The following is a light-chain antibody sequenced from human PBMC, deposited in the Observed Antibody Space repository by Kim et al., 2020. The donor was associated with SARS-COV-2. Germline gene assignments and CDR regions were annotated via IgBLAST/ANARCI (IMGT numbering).Light chain of an antibody. V-gene: IGLV4-69*02. J-gene: IGLJ2*01. CDR2: LNSDGSH. Sequence: QPALTQSPSASASLGASVKLTCTLSSGHSSYAIAWHQQQPEKGPRYLMKLNSDGSHSKGDGIPDRFSGSSSGAERYLTISSLQSEDEADYYCQTWGTGIVVFGGGTQLTVL. CDR3: QTWGTGIVV. CDR1: SGHSSYA.